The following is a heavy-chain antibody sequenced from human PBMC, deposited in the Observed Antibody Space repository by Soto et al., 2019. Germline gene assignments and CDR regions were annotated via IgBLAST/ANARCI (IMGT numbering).Heavy chain of an antibody. CDR2: IYYSGST. Sequence: SETLSLTCTVSGDSISSTNNYWSWIRQHPGKGLEWIGYIYYSGSTYYNPSLKSRPAISVDTSKNQFSLKLSSVTAADTAVYYGARTVCSSASCYGYYYYGLDVWGQGTTVTVSS. CDR3: ARTVCSSASCYGYYYYGLDV. D-gene: IGHD2-2*01. V-gene: IGHV4-31*03. CDR1: GDSISSTNNY. J-gene: IGHJ6*02.